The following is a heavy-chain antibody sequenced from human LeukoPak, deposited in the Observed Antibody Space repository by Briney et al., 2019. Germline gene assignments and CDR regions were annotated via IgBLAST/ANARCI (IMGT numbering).Heavy chain of an antibody. CDR1: GVTVSGNY. D-gene: IGHD2-2*01. Sequence: GGSLRLSCAASGVTVSGNYMSWVRQAPGKGLEWVSVIDSGGNTYYADSLKGRFTISRDNSKNTLYLQMNSLRAEDTAVYYCARAYLVVAVGMGGHDAFDIWGQGTMVTVSS. CDR2: IDSGGNT. CDR3: ARAYLVVAVGMGGHDAFDI. V-gene: IGHV3-53*01. J-gene: IGHJ3*02.